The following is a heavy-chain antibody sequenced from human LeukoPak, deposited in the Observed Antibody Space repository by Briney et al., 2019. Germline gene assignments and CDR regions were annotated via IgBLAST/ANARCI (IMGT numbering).Heavy chain of an antibody. Sequence: ASVKVSRKASGYTFTGYYLHWVRQAPGQGLEWMGWINPHSGGTNYAQKFQGRVTMTRDTSISTAYMELSRLRSDDTAVYYCARAGIVVVPAAIGYYWGQGTLVTVSS. CDR1: GYTFTGYY. CDR2: INPHSGGT. D-gene: IGHD2-2*02. V-gene: IGHV1-2*02. CDR3: ARAGIVVVPAAIGYY. J-gene: IGHJ4*02.